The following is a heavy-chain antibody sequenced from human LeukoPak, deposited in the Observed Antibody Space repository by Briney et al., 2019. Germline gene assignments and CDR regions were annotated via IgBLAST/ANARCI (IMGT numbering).Heavy chain of an antibody. CDR1: GFTFSHYG. CDR3: ARDVDTSNHMSIFDP. J-gene: IGHJ5*02. CDR2: IQSDGSYK. D-gene: IGHD3-3*02. V-gene: IGHV3-33*01. Sequence: GGSLRPSCAGSGFTFSHYGMHWVRQGPGKGLEWVAGIQSDGSYKYYEDSLKGRFTISRDNFKNILYLQMNSLRAEDTAVYSCARDVDTSNHMSIFDPWGQGTLVTVSS.